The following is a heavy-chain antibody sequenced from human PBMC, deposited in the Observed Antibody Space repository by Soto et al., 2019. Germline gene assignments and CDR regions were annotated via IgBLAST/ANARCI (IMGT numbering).Heavy chain of an antibody. J-gene: IGHJ6*02. V-gene: IGHV4-4*02. Sequence: QVQLQESGPGLVKPSGTLSLTCAVSGGSISSSNWWSWVRQPPGKGLEWIGEIYHSGSTNYNPSLKSRGTTEVDKSKNECTMKLGSVTAADTAVYYSAKAEWRLAVGLYYYYYYGRDVWGQGTTVTVSS. CDR2: IYHSGST. CDR3: AKAEWRLAVGLYYYYYYGRDV. CDR1: GGSISSSNW. D-gene: IGHD3-3*01.